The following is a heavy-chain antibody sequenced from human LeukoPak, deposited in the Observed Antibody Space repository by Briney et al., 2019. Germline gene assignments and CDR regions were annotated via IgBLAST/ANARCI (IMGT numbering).Heavy chain of an antibody. J-gene: IGHJ4*02. Sequence: GASLKISCKGSGYTFTNYWIGWVRQMPGKGLEWMGIIHPGDSDTRYSPSFEGQVTISADKSISTAYLQWSSLKASDTAMYYCATYPGNYWPPGWGQGTLVTVSS. CDR1: GYTFTNYW. V-gene: IGHV5-51*01. CDR2: IHPGDSDT. D-gene: IGHD1-7*01. CDR3: ATYPGNYWPPG.